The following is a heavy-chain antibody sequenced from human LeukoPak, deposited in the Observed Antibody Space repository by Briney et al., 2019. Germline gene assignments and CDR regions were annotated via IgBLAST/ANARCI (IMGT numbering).Heavy chain of an antibody. V-gene: IGHV3-7*01. CDR3: ARSRRWFPFDY. J-gene: IGHJ4*02. Sequence: GGSLRLSCAASGFTFSRHWMRWVPQAPGKGVEGVANIKQDGSEKYYVDSLKGLFTISRDNAKNSLYLQMNSLRAEDTAVYYCARSRRWFPFDYGGQGPLVTVS. D-gene: IGHD2-15*01. CDR1: GFTFSRHW. CDR2: IKQDGSEK.